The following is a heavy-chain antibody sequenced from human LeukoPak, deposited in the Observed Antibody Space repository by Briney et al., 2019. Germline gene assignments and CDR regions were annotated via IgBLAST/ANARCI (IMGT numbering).Heavy chain of an antibody. D-gene: IGHD4-17*01. CDR1: GDSISSGGYY. CDR3: ARERHDYGDYNYGMDV. V-gene: IGHV4-31*03. J-gene: IGHJ6*02. Sequence: SQTLSLTCTVSGDSISSGGYYWRWIRQHPGKGLEWIGYIDYSGSPYYNPSLKSRVTISVDTSKNQFSLKLSSVTAADTAVYYGARERHDYGDYNYGMDVWGQGTTVTVSS. CDR2: IDYSGSP.